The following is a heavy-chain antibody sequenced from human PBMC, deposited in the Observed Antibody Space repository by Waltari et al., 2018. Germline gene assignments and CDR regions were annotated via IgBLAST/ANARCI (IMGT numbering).Heavy chain of an antibody. Sequence: EGQLVESGGGLVQPGGSLRLSCAASGFNFSPYRMTWVRQAPGKGLEWVSYISRSSSTIYYADSVKGRFTISRDNAKNSLYLQINSLRAEDTAVYYCARSSPTIPRMDVWGQGTTVTVSS. CDR1: GFNFSPYR. J-gene: IGHJ6*02. CDR3: ARSSPTIPRMDV. V-gene: IGHV3-48*01. CDR2: ISRSSSTI. D-gene: IGHD3-9*01.